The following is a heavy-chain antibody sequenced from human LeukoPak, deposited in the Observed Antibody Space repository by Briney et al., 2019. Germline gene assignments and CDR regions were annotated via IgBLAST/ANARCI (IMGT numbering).Heavy chain of an antibody. CDR3: MRGQPETSTT. D-gene: IGHD5/OR15-5a*01. Sequence: ASVKVSCKASGYAFTNHDINWVRQASGQGLEWMGWMNPNSSDTGYAQKFQGRVTMTRDTSISTAYMELSSLTSEDTGVYYCMRGQPETSTTWGQGSLVTVSS. CDR1: GYAFTNHD. V-gene: IGHV1-8*01. J-gene: IGHJ5*02. CDR2: MNPNSSDT.